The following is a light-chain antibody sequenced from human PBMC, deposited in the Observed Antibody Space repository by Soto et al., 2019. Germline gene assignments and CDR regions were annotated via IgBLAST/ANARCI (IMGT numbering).Light chain of an antibody. CDR3: QQYGSSSS. Sequence: ESVLTQSPATLSLSPGERATLSCRASPSVSNSLAWYQHKPGQAPRLLIYDASNRATGVPTRFSGSGSGTDFTLTISSLEPEDFAVYYCQQYGSSSSFGGGTKVDIK. CDR1: PSVSNS. CDR2: DAS. V-gene: IGKV3-11*01. J-gene: IGKJ4*01.